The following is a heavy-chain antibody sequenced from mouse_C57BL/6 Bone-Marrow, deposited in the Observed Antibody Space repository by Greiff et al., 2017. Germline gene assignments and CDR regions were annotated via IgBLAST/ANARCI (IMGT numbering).Heavy chain of an antibody. Sequence: QVQLQQPGAELVKPGASVKLSCKASGYTFTSYWMHWVKQRPGQGLEWIGMIHPNSGSTNYNEKFKSKATLTVDKSSSTAYMQLSSLTSEDSAVYYCARLIYYYGSSSFAYWGQGTLVTVSA. CDR3: ARLIYYYGSSSFAY. J-gene: IGHJ3*01. D-gene: IGHD1-1*01. CDR1: GYTFTSYW. CDR2: IHPNSGST. V-gene: IGHV1-64*01.